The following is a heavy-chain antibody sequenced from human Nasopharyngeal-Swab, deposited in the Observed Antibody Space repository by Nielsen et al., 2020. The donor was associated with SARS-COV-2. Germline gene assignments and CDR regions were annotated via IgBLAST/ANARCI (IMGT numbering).Heavy chain of an antibody. Sequence: WIRQPPGKGLEWGAVIWYDGSNKYYADSVKGRFTIPRDNSKNTLYLQMISLRAEDTAVYYCAREAGYCSGGSCYSGPFDYWGQGTLVTVSS. V-gene: IGHV3-33*01. D-gene: IGHD2-15*01. CDR3: AREAGYCSGGSCYSGPFDY. J-gene: IGHJ4*02. CDR2: IWYDGSNK.